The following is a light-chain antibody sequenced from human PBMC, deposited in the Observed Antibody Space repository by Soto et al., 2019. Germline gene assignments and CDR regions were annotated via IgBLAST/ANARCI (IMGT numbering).Light chain of an antibody. CDR2: EVS. Sequence: QSALTQPASVSGSPGQSITISCTGTSSDFGSYNLVSWYQQHPGKAPKLMIYEVSKRPSGVSNRFSGSKSGNTASLTISGLQAVDEADYYCCSYAGSSTFVVFGGGTKVTVL. J-gene: IGLJ2*01. V-gene: IGLV2-23*02. CDR1: SSDFGSYNL. CDR3: CSYAGSSTFVV.